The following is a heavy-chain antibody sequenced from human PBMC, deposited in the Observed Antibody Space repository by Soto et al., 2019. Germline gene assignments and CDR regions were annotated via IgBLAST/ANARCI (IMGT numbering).Heavy chain of an antibody. V-gene: IGHV5-51*01. Sequence: PGESLKISCKASGYSFSTYWIGWVRQMLEKGLEWVAIIYPGDSNIKYRPSFQGQVTISADKSITTAYLQWSSLKASDTAMYYCARLYYYGSGSYYPPHFFDYWGQGTLVTVSS. CDR1: GYSFSTYW. D-gene: IGHD3-10*01. CDR3: ARLYYYGSGSYYPPHFFDY. CDR2: IYPGDSNI. J-gene: IGHJ4*02.